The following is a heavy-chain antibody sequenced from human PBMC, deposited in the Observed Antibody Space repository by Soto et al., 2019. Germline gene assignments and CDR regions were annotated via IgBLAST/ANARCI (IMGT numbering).Heavy chain of an antibody. CDR1: GGSIPSSKS. V-gene: IGHV4-4*02. J-gene: IGHJ1*01. CDR3: ARGRIASSSLGY. D-gene: IGHD2-2*01. Sequence: QVQLQESVPRLVKPAGTLSLPGAVSGGSIPSSKSCSWFRKPPGKGLEWIGELYHSGSTNYTPSLKIRVIIPGAKSKHELSLGLSSVNAAYTAVYYFARGRIASSSLGYWGQSNLVTVA. CDR2: LYHSGST.